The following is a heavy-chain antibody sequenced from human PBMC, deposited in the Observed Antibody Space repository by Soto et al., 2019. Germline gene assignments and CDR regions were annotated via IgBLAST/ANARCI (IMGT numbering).Heavy chain of an antibody. Sequence: QVQLQQWGAGLLKPSETLSLTCAVYGGSLSGYYGNWIRQSPGKGLEWIGEINHSGSTNYNPSLKSRVTISIDTSKNQFSLKLSSVTAADTAVYYCASTRNLDVWGQGTTVIVSS. CDR2: INHSGST. J-gene: IGHJ6*02. CDR3: ASTRNLDV. D-gene: IGHD1-1*01. V-gene: IGHV4-34*01. CDR1: GGSLSGYY.